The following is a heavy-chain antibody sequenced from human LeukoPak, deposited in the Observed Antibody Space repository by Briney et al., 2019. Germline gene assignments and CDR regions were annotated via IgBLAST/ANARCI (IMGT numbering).Heavy chain of an antibody. CDR2: VYYSGGT. CDR3: ARVTTGSTTLDS. V-gene: IGHV4-39*02. CDR1: GASISSSIHY. J-gene: IGHJ5*01. D-gene: IGHD1-1*01. Sequence: SSETLSLTCAVSGASISSSIHYWGWVRQPPGKGLEWIGSVYYSGGTYYNPSLESRLTISVDTSNNRFSLKLKSVTAADTAVFYCARVTTGSTTLDSWGQGILVTVSS.